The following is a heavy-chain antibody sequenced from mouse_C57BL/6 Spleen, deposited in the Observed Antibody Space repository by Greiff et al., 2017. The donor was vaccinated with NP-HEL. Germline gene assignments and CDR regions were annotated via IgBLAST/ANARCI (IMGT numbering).Heavy chain of an antibody. D-gene: IGHD1-1*01. J-gene: IGHJ4*01. Sequence: VQLQQSGAELVRPGTSVKVSCKASGYAFTNYLIEWVKQRPGQGLEWIGVINPGSGGTNYNEKFKGKATLTADKSSSTAYMQLSSLTSEDSAVYFCARSLDYYGSSFYAMDYWGQGTSVTVSS. CDR1: GYAFTNYL. CDR2: INPGSGGT. CDR3: ARSLDYYGSSFYAMDY. V-gene: IGHV1-54*01.